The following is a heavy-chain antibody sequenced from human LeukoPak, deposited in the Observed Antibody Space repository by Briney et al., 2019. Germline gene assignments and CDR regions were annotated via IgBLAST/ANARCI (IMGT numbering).Heavy chain of an antibody. Sequence: ASVKVSCKASGGTFSSYAMSWVRQAPGEGLEWVSGVSGSGGSTYYADSVRGRFTISRDNSKNTLYPQMNSLRAEDTAVYYCAKCLSGSGSYDFDYWGQGTLVTVSS. V-gene: IGHV3-23*01. CDR3: AKCLSGSGSYDFDY. CDR1: GGTFSSYA. J-gene: IGHJ4*02. CDR2: VSGSGGST. D-gene: IGHD3-10*01.